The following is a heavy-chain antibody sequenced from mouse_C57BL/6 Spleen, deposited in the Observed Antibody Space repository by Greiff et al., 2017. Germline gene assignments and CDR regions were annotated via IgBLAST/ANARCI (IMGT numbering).Heavy chain of an antibody. J-gene: IGHJ2*01. V-gene: IGHV5-9-1*02. CDR3: TREGNCGFDY. D-gene: IGHD2-1*01. Sequence: EVNVVESGEGLVKPGGSLKLSCAASGFTFSSYAMSWVRQTPEKRLEWVAYISSGGDYIYYADTVKGRFTISRDNARNTLYLQMSSLKSEDTAMYYCTREGNCGFDYWGQGTTLTVSS. CDR2: ISSGGDYI. CDR1: GFTFSSYA.